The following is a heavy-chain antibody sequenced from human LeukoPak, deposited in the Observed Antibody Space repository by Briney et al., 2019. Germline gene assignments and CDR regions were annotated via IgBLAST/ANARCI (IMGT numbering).Heavy chain of an antibody. D-gene: IGHD3-22*01. J-gene: IGHJ6*02. CDR3: ARASGMIVDSGMDV. V-gene: IGHV1-2*02. CDR1: GYTFTAYY. CDR2: INPNSGVT. Sequence: ASVKVSCKASGYTFTAYYLHWVRQAPGQGLEWMGWINPNSGVTNYAQKFQGRVTMTRDTSISTAYMELSRLRSDDTAVYYCARASGMIVDSGMDVWGQGTTVTVSS.